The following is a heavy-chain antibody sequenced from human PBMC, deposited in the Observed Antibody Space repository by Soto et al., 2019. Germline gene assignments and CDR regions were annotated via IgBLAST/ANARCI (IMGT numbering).Heavy chain of an antibody. CDR1: GGSISSGDYH. J-gene: IGHJ4*02. D-gene: IGHD6-13*01. CDR2: PYTSENT. CDR3: ARVVGRSSWTSFDS. V-gene: IGHV4-61*02. Sequence: PSETLFLTCTVSGGSISSGDYHWSWILQPAGKGLEGIGRPYTSENTHYPPTLRCRVRMSLDTSKNQLSLNLSSVPAANTAVYYCARVVGRSSWTSFDSWGQGTLVTVSS.